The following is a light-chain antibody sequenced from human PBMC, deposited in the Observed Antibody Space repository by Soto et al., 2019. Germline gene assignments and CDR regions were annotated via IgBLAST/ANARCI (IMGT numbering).Light chain of an antibody. CDR2: GNS. Sequence: QSVLTQPPSVSGAPGQRVTISCTGSSSNIGAGYDVHWYQQLPGTAPKLLIYGNSNRPSGVPDRFSGSKSGTSASLAITGLLAEDEADYYCQSYDSSLSGSGVFGTGTKVTVL. CDR1: SSNIGAGYD. J-gene: IGLJ1*01. CDR3: QSYDSSLSGSGV. V-gene: IGLV1-40*01.